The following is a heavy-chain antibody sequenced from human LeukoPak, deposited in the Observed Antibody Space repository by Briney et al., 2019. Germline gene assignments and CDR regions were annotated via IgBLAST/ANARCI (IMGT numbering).Heavy chain of an antibody. CDR2: IYYSGST. D-gene: IGHD1-26*01. V-gene: IGHV4-59*08. J-gene: IGHJ4*02. CDR3: GRHQNGGTYPIDY. CDR1: GGSITSDY. Sequence: PSETLSLTCTVSGGSITSDYWSWIRQPPGKGLEFIGHIYYSGSTNYNPSLKSRVTMSVDTSKNQFSLKLTPVTAADTAIYYCGRHQNGGTYPIDYWGQGTLVTVSS.